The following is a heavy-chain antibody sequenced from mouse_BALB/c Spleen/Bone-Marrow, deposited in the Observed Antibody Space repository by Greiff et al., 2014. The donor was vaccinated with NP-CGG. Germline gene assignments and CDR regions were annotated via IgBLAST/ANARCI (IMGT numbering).Heavy chain of an antibody. J-gene: IGHJ3*01. CDR1: GYTFTSYW. V-gene: IGHV1S81*02. Sequence: ESGAELVKPGASVKLSCKASGYTFTSYWMHWVKQRPGQGLEGIGEINPSNGRTNYNEKFKSKATLTVDKSSSTAYMQLSSLTSEDPAVYYCARYATATYWFAYWGQGTLVTVSA. CDR3: ARYATATYWFAY. D-gene: IGHD1-2*01. CDR2: INPSNGRT.